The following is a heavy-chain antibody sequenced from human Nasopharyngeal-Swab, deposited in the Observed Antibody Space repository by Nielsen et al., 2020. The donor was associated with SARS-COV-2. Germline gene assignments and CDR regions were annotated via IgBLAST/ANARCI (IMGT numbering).Heavy chain of an antibody. CDR3: ASNGLRYFDWLRGKDYYYYYGMDV. CDR1: GGTFSSYA. CDR2: IIPILGIA. J-gene: IGHJ6*02. V-gene: IGHV1-69*10. Sequence: SVKVSCKASGGTFSSYAISWVRQAPGQGLEWMGGIIPILGIANYEQKFQGRVTITADKSTSTAYMELSSLRSEDTAVYYCASNGLRYFDWLRGKDYYYYYGMDVWGQGTTVTVSS. D-gene: IGHD3-9*01.